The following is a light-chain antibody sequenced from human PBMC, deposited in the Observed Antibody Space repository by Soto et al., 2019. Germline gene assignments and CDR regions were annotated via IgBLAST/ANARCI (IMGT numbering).Light chain of an antibody. CDR2: GAS. CDR1: QSLSSRY. J-gene: IGKJ4*01. CDR3: QQYSSSPPT. V-gene: IGKV3-20*01. Sequence: EIVLTQSPGTLSLSPGDRATLSCRANQSLSSRYLAWYRQKPGQAPRLLIYGASNRATGIPDRFSGSGSGTDFTLTISRLEPDDFAVYYCQQYSSSPPTFGGGTKVEIK.